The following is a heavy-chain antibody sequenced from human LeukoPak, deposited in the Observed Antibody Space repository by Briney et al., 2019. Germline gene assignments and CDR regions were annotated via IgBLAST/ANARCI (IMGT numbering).Heavy chain of an antibody. J-gene: IGHJ4*02. Sequence: GGSLRLSCAASGFTFSSFSMNWVRQAPGKGLEWVSAISSGGSDIYYADSVKGRFTISRDNAKNSLYLQMNSLRAEDTAVYYCARKDSCRWYFDYWRQGSLVTVPS. CDR2: ISSGGSDI. CDR1: GFTFSSFS. D-gene: IGHD6-19*01. V-gene: IGHV3-21*06. CDR3: ARKDSCRWYFDY.